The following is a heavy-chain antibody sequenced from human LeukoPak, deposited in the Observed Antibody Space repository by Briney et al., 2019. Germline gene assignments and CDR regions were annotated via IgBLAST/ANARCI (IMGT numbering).Heavy chain of an antibody. CDR2: INPNSGGT. V-gene: IGHV1-2*02. CDR3: ARDASLRSAFLHYYYYMDV. CDR1: GYTFTGYY. J-gene: IGHJ6*03. D-gene: IGHD3-3*01. Sequence: ASVKVSCKASGYTFTGYYMHWVRQAPGQGLEWMGWINPNSGGTNYAQKFQGRVTMTRDTSISTVYMELSRLRSDDTAVYYCARDASLRSAFLHYYYYMDVWGKGTTVTVSS.